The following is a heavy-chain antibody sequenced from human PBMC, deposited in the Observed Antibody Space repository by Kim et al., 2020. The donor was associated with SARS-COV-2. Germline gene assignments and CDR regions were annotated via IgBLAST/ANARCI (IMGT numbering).Heavy chain of an antibody. CDR3: ARAMGTISWYFDL. CDR1: GFTFSSYS. J-gene: IGHJ2*01. V-gene: IGHV3-21*01. D-gene: IGHD7-27*01. Sequence: GGSLRLSCAASGFTFSSYSMNWVRQAPGKGLEWVSSISSSSYIYYADSVKGRFTISRDNAKNSLYLQMNSLRAEDTAVYYCARAMGTISWYFDLWGRGTLVTVSS. CDR2: ISSSSYI.